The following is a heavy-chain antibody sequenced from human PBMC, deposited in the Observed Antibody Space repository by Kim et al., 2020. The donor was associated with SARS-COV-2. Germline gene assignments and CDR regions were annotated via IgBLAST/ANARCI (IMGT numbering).Heavy chain of an antibody. CDR3: ARSIPGIVVVTAPYFDY. D-gene: IGHD2-21*02. Sequence: SETLSLTCTVSGGSISSYYWSWIRQPPGKGLEWIGYIYYSGSTNYNASLKSRVTISVDTSQNQFSLKLSSVTAADTAVYYCARSIPGIVVVTAPYFDYWG. CDR2: IYYSGST. CDR1: GGSISSYY. V-gene: IGHV4-59*13. J-gene: IGHJ4*01.